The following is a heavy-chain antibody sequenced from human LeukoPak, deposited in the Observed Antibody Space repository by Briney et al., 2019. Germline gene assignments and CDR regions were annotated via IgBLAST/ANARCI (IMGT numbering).Heavy chain of an antibody. CDR2: VYYSGST. J-gene: IGHJ4*02. V-gene: IGHV4-39*01. D-gene: IGHD3-9*01. CDR3: TRLSKGRYFDYIFDY. Sequence: PSETLFLTCTVSGASVSGSDSNWGWVRQPPGKGLEWIGNVYYSGSTAYNPSLKSRVTMSVDTSKNQFSLKMTSVTAADTAVYYCTRLSKGRYFDYIFDYWGQGTLVTVSS. CDR1: GASVSGSDSN.